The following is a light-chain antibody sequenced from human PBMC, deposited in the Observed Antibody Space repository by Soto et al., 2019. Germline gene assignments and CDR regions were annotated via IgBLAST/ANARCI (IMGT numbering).Light chain of an antibody. CDR2: WAS. J-gene: IGKJ4*01. CDR3: HQYYRPPLT. Sequence: DIVLTQSPDSLAVSLGERATINCKSSQSVLFSSNSKNFIAWYQQKPGQSPRLLIYWASTRESGVPDRFSGSGSGTDFTLTISNLQAEDVAVYYCHQYYRPPLTFGGGTKVEI. V-gene: IGKV4-1*01. CDR1: QSVLFSSNSKNF.